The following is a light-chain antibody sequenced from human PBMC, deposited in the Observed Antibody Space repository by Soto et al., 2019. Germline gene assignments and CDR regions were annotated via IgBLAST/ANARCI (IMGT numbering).Light chain of an antibody. J-gene: IGKJ2*01. CDR2: GTS. CDR3: QHDCYSPAT. CDR1: QSVRSNY. V-gene: IGKV3-20*01. Sequence: EIVLTQSPGTLSLSPGEITTLSFRASQSVRSNYLAWYQQKPGQAPSLLNYGTSVRTGGTPERFTGSVSGTDFNLTISRLEPEDCAVYLGQHDCYSPATFGPRTKLEIK.